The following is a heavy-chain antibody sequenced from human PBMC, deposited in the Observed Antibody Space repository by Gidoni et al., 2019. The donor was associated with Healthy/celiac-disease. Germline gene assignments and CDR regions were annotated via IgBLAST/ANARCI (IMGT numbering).Heavy chain of an antibody. J-gene: IGHJ5*02. Sequence: QVQLVESGGGVVKPGRSLRLSRAASGSTLSTYGMHWVRQAPGKGLEWVAVISYDGSNKYYADSVKGRFTISRDNSKNTLYLQMNSLRAEDTAVYYCAKGPEDKGVGATWLFDPWGQGTLVTVSS. D-gene: IGHD1-26*01. CDR3: AKGPEDKGVGATWLFDP. CDR1: GSTLSTYG. V-gene: IGHV3-30*18. CDR2: ISYDGSNK.